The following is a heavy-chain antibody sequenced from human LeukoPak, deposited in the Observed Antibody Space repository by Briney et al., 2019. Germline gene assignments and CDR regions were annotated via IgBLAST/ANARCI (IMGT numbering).Heavy chain of an antibody. CDR1: GGSFSGYY. Sequence: SETLSLTCAVYGGSFSGYYWSWIRQPPGKGLEWIGEINHSGSTNYNPSLKSRVTISVDTSKNQFSLKLSSVTAADTAVYYCARDGVVTMELDYWGQGTLVTVSS. V-gene: IGHV4-34*01. CDR3: ARDGVVTMELDY. D-gene: IGHD3-3*01. CDR2: INHSGST. J-gene: IGHJ4*02.